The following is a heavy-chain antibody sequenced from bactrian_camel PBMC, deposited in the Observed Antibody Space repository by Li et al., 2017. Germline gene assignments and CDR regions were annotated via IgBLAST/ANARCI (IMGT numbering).Heavy chain of an antibody. D-gene: IGHD2*01. CDR2: VDSTGNA. CDR1: GRTYPNYV. J-gene: IGHJ6*01. Sequence: HVQLVESGGGSVQAGTSLILSCAAVGRTYPNYVVGWFRQAPGKEREGVATVDSTGNANYAESVKGRFTIIMNNAQNTVWLQMNSLLPEDTAVYYCAGSWDVSAKWALESMTRPDFGYWGQGTQVTVS. CDR3: AGSWDVSAKWALESMTRPDFGY. V-gene: IGHV3S53*01.